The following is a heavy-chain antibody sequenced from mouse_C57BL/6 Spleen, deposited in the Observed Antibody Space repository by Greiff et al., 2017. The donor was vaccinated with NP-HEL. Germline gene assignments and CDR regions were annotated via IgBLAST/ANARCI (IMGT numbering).Heavy chain of an antibody. CDR3: ASDAYYSAMDY. V-gene: IGHV5-4*01. J-gene: IGHJ4*01. CDR1: GFTFSSYA. CDR2: ISDGGSYT. D-gene: IGHD2-12*01. Sequence: DVQLVESGGGLVKPGGSLKLSCAASGFTFSSYAMSWVRQTPEKRLEWVTTISDGGSYTYYPDNVKGRFTISRDNAKNKLYMQMSHLKSEDTAMYYCASDAYYSAMDYWGQGTSVTVSS.